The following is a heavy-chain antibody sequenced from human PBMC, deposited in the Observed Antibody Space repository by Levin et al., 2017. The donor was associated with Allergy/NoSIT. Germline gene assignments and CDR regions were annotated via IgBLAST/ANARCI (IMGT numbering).Heavy chain of an antibody. Sequence: GGSLRLSCAASGFTFSSYAMNRVRQAPGKGLEWVSSISGSGGSTYYADSVKGRFTISRDNAKNTLYLQLNSLRAEDTAVYYCAKGQYSPMVVVVIQFEYWGQGTLVTVSS. CDR1: GFTFSSYA. CDR3: AKGQYSPMVVVVIQFEY. D-gene: IGHD3-22*01. CDR2: ISGSGGST. J-gene: IGHJ4*02. V-gene: IGHV3-23*01.